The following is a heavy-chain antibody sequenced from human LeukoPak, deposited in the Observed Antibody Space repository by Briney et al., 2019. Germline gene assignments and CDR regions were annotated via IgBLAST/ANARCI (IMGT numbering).Heavy chain of an antibody. CDR1: GFTFSSYA. Sequence: GSLRLSCAASGFTFSSYAMSWVRQAPGKGLEWVSAISGSGGSTYYADSVKGRFTISRDNSKNTLYLQMNSLRAEDTAVYYCAKGLRSLECPLLGGFDYWGQGTLVTVSS. CDR3: AKGLRSLECPLLGGFDY. CDR2: ISGSGGST. J-gene: IGHJ4*02. V-gene: IGHV3-23*01. D-gene: IGHD3-3*01.